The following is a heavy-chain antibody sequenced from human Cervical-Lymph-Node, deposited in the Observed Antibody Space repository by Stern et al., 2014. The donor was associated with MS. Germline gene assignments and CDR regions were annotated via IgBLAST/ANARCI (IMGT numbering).Heavy chain of an antibody. J-gene: IGHJ4*02. Sequence: QLQESGPGLVKPSETLSLTCTVSGGSISSSSYYWGWIRQPPGKGLEWIGGIYYSGSPYYNPSLKSRVTITVYTSKNQLSLKLSSVTAADTAVYYCARQVRGYGSGSYYTFDYWGQGTLVTVSS. CDR3: ARQVRGYGSGSYYTFDY. D-gene: IGHD3-10*01. V-gene: IGHV4-39*01. CDR1: GGSISSSSYY. CDR2: IYYSGSP.